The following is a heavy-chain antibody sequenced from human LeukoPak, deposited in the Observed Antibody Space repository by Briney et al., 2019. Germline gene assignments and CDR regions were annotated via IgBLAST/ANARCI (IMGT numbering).Heavy chain of an antibody. V-gene: IGHV3-21*01. CDR3: ARIAVAGTVDDY. Sequence: GGSLRLSCAASGFTFSSYMMNWVRQAPGKGLEWVASISSGSGYIYYADSVKGRFTISRDNAKNSLYLQMNSLRAEDTAVFYCARIAVAGTVDDYWGQGTLVTVSS. J-gene: IGHJ4*02. CDR2: ISSGSGYI. CDR1: GFTFSSYM. D-gene: IGHD6-19*01.